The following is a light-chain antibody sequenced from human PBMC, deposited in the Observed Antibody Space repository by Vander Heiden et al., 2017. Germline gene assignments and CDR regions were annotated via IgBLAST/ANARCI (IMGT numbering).Light chain of an antibody. J-gene: IGKJ2*01. Sequence: DIVMTQSPDSLAVSLGERATINCKSSQSVLSSSNNLNYFAWYQQKPGQPPKLVIYWASTRGSGVPDRFNGSVSGTDFTLTIRSLRAEDVAVYYCQQDYSVTYTFGQGTKVEIK. V-gene: IGKV4-1*01. CDR3: QQDYSVTYT. CDR2: WAS. CDR1: QSVLSSSNNLNY.